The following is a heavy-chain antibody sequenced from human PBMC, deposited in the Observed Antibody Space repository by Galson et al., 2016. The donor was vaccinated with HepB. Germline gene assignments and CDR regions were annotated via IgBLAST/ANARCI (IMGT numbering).Heavy chain of an antibody. D-gene: IGHD6-19*01. V-gene: IGHV1-18*01. CDR2: ISAYNGNT. J-gene: IGHJ4*02. CDR3: ARDWLVAVFDY. CDR1: GYTFASYG. Sequence: SVKVSCKASGYTFASYGISWVRQAPGQGLEWMGWISAYNGNTNYAQKLQGRVTMTTVTSTSTAYMELRSLRSDDTAVYYCARDWLVAVFDYWGQGTLATVSS.